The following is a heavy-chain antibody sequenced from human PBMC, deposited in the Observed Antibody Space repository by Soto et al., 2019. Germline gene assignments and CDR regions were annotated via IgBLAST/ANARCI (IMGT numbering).Heavy chain of an antibody. D-gene: IGHD1-1*01. CDR1: GGSISNGVYY. V-gene: IGHV4-31*03. CDR3: AKNETTRRWFNP. CDR2: IYYVGST. Sequence: QVQLQESGPGLVKPSQTLSLICTVSGGSISNGVYYWSWIRQHPGRGLEWIGNIYYVGSTSYNPSLKSRVTISMDRSKNQFSLTLNSVTAADTAVYYCAKNETTRRWFNPWGQGTLVTVSS. J-gene: IGHJ5*02.